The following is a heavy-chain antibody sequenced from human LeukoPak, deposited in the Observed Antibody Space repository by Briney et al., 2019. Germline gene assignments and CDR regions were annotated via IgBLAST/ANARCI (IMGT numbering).Heavy chain of an antibody. CDR1: GGTFSSYA. D-gene: IGHD3-9*01. J-gene: IGHJ4*02. CDR3: ARAKRYYDILTGYPDLDY. V-gene: IGHV1-69*05. Sequence: SVKVSCKASGGTFSSYAISWVRQAPGQGLEWMGRIIPIFGTANYAQKFQGRVTITTDESTSTAYMELSSLRSEDTAVYYCARAKRYYDILTGYPDLDYWGQGTLVTASS. CDR2: IIPIFGTA.